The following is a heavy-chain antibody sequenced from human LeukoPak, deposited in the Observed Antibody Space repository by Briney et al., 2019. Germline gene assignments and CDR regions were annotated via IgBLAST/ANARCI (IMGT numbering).Heavy chain of an antibody. CDR2: ISSSSSYI. V-gene: IGHV3-21*01. D-gene: IGHD6-19*01. CDR1: GFTFSSYS. J-gene: IGHJ4*02. Sequence: PGGSLRLSCAASGFTFSSYSMNWVCQAPGKGLEWVSSISSSSSYIYYADSVKGRFTISRDNAKNSLYLQMNSLRAEDTAVYYCAAQRAVGFDYWGQGTLVTVSS. CDR3: AAQRAVGFDY.